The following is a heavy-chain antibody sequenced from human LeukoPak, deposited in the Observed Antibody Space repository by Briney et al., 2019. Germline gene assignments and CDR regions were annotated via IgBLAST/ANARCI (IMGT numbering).Heavy chain of an antibody. D-gene: IGHD3-3*01. CDR3: ARDSDDFWSGYYTPQFDY. Sequence: SVKVSCKASGYTFTSYGISWVRQAPGQGLEWMGGIIPIFGTANYAQKFQGRVTITADESTSTAYMELSSLRSEDTAVYYCARDSDDFWSGYYTPQFDYWGQGTLVTVSS. J-gene: IGHJ4*02. V-gene: IGHV1-69*13. CDR1: GYTFTSYG. CDR2: IIPIFGTA.